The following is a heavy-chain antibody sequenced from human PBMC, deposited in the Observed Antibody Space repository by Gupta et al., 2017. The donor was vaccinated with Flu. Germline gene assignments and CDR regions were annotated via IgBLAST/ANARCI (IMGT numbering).Heavy chain of an antibody. V-gene: IGHV3-72*01. CDR2: SRHKDNSYTT. J-gene: IGHJ4*02. D-gene: IGHD3-10*01. CDR3: VRGHYISGNYFNQETFDY. Sequence: LEWVGRSRHKDNSYTTEYAASVKGRFTISRDDSKNSLFLQMNSLTSEDTAVYYCVRGHYISGNYFNQETFDYWGQGTLVTVSS.